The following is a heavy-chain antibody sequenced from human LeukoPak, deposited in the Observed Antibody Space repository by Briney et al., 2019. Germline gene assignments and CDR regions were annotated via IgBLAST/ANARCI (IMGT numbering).Heavy chain of an antibody. Sequence: SQTLSLTCTVSGGSISSGSYYWGWIRQPPGKGLEWIGSIYHSGSTYYDPSLKSRVTISVDTSKNQFSLKLSSVTAADTAVYYCARTAIYYYDSSGYYHNWFDPWGQGTLVTVSS. CDR1: GGSISSGSYY. V-gene: IGHV4-39*07. D-gene: IGHD3-22*01. CDR3: ARTAIYYYDSSGYYHNWFDP. J-gene: IGHJ5*02. CDR2: IYHSGST.